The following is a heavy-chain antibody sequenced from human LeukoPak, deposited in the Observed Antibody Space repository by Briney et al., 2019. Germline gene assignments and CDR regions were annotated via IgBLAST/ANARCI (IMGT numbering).Heavy chain of an antibody. CDR1: GGSISSYY. D-gene: IGHD3-10*01. CDR3: ARGSSMVRPGGGCWFDP. J-gene: IGHJ5*02. CDR2: IYYSGST. Sequence: PSETLSLTCTVSGGSISSYYWSWIRQPPGKGLEWIGYIYYSGSTNYDPSLKSRVTISVDTSKNQFSLKLSSVTAADTAVYYCARGSSMVRPGGGCWFDPWGQGTLVTVSS. V-gene: IGHV4-59*01.